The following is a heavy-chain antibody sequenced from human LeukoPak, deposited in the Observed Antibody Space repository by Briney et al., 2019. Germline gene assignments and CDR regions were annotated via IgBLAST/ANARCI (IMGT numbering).Heavy chain of an antibody. D-gene: IGHD5-18*01. CDR2: IKYDGNEI. V-gene: IGHV3-7*01. Sequence: SGGSLRLSCAASGFTFSSSWMAWVRQAPGKGLEWVANIKYDGNEIYYVDSVKGRFTISRDNAKNSLHLEMNSLRADDTAVYYCAAMDHFDYWGQGTLVSVSS. J-gene: IGHJ4*02. CDR1: GFTFSSSW. CDR3: AAMDHFDY.